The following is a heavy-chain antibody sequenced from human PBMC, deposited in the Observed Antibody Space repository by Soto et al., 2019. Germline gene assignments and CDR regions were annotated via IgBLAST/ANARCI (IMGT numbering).Heavy chain of an antibody. J-gene: IGHJ5*02. Sequence: SETLSLTCTVSGGSISSYYWSWIRQPPGKGLEWIGYIYYSGSTNYSPSIKSRVTISVDTSKNQFSLKLSSVTAADTAVYYCARPLFGRGNWFDPWGQGTLVTV. CDR1: GGSISSYY. D-gene: IGHD3-10*01. V-gene: IGHV4-59*01. CDR2: IYYSGST. CDR3: ARPLFGRGNWFDP.